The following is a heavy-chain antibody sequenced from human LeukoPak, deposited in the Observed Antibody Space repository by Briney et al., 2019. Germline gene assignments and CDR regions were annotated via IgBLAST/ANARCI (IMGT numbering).Heavy chain of an antibody. J-gene: IGHJ4*02. Sequence: GGSLRLSCAASGLTFSSYGFSWVRQAPGKGLEWVSSISSSSSYTYYADSVKGRFTISRDNAKNSLYVQMNSLRVEDTAVYYCARSQFGELLNGLDYWGQGTLVTVSS. CDR2: ISSSSSYT. CDR1: GLTFSSYG. CDR3: ARSQFGELLNGLDY. V-gene: IGHV3-21*01. D-gene: IGHD3-10*01.